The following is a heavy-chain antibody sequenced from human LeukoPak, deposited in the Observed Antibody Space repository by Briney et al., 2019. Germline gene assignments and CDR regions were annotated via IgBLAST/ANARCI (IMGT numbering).Heavy chain of an antibody. J-gene: IGHJ4*02. CDR3: AREGRDLDY. CDR1: GFTFGNYW. Sequence: GGSLRLSCTTSGFTFGNYWMSWVRQAPGKGLEWVANIKQDGSEFHYVDSVKGRFTISRDNAKNSLYLQMNSLRADDTAVYFCAREGRDLDYWGQGALVTVSS. CDR2: IKQDGSEF. V-gene: IGHV3-7*01.